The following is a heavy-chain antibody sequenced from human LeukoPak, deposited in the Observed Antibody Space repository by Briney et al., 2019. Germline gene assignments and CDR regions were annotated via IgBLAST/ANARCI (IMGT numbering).Heavy chain of an antibody. Sequence: GGSLRLSCAAPGFTFGAYAMNWVRQEAGKGLEWVSSISYSGRDKFYADSVKGRFTISRDNTKNSLYLEMNNLRAEDTAVFYCARERTDQLLLDFWGQGALVTVSS. CDR2: ISYSGRDK. V-gene: IGHV3-21*01. CDR3: ARERTDQLLLDF. CDR1: GFTFGAYA. J-gene: IGHJ4*02. D-gene: IGHD1-1*01.